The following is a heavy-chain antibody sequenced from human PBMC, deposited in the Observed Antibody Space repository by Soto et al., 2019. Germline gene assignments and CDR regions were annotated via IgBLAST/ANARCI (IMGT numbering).Heavy chain of an antibody. CDR3: ATMGTPVTGLYYFDY. D-gene: IGHD4-17*01. V-gene: IGHV4-30-4*01. CDR2: ISYSGTT. Sequence: QVQLQESGPGLVKPSQTLSLICTVSGGSISSGNYYWSWIRQPPGKGLEWIGFISYSGTTHYSASLRSRVSISVDTSKNQFSLDLSSVTAADTAVYYCATMGTPVTGLYYFDYWGQGTLVTVSS. CDR1: GGSISSGNYY. J-gene: IGHJ4*02.